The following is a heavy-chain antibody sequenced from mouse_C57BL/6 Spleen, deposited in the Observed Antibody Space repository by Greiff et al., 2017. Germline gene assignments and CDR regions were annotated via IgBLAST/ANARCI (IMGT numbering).Heavy chain of an antibody. J-gene: IGHJ3*01. CDR2: ISYDGSN. CDR3: ARSGIYYYGSSYDWFAY. Sequence: EVQRVESGPGLVKPSQSLSLTCSVTGYSITSGYYWNWIRQFPGNKLEWMGYISYDGSNNYNPSLKNRISITRDTSKNQFFLKLNSVTTEDTATYYCARSGIYYYGSSYDWFAYWGQGTLVTVSA. CDR1: GYSITSGYY. D-gene: IGHD1-1*01. V-gene: IGHV3-6*01.